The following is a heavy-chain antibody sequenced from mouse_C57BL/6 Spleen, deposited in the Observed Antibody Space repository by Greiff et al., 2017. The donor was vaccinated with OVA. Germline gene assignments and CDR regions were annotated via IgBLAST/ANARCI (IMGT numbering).Heavy chain of an antibody. J-gene: IGHJ3*01. CDR3: ARGGDYDYDEGGFAY. Sequence: VQVVESGAELAKPGASVKLSCKASGYTFTSYWMHWVKQRPGQGLEWIGYINPSSGYTKYNQKFKDKATLTADKSSSTAYMQLSSLTYEDSAVYYCARGGDYDYDEGGFAYWGQGTLVTVSA. V-gene: IGHV1-7*01. CDR2: INPSSGYT. D-gene: IGHD2-4*01. CDR1: GYTFTSYW.